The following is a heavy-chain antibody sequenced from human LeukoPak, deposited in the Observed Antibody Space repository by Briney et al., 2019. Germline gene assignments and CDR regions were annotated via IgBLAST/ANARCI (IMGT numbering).Heavy chain of an antibody. CDR1: GFSFSTAD. J-gene: IGHJ4*02. D-gene: IGHD3-10*01. Sequence: GGSLRLSCAASGFSFSTADMHWVRQAPGKGLEWVAFLRSGGNDKYYAGFVKGRFTISRDNSKNTLFLQMNSLRAEDTAVYYCAKDLFGSGSYEYWGQGTLVTVSS. V-gene: IGHV3-30*02. CDR3: AKDLFGSGSYEY. CDR2: LRSGGNDK.